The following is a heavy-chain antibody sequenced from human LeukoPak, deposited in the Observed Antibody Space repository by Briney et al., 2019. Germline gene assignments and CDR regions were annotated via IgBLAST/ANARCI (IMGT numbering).Heavy chain of an antibody. CDR2: IYWDDDK. Sequence: SGPTLVKPTQTLTLTCTFSGFSLNTSGMNVAWIRQPPGKALEWLALIYWDDDKRYSPSLKSRLTITKDTSKNQVVLTMTNMDPVDTATYYCAHRLGIAVAGHAFDIWGQGTMVTVSS. J-gene: IGHJ3*02. CDR1: GFSLNTSGMN. V-gene: IGHV2-5*02. CDR3: AHRLGIAVAGHAFDI. D-gene: IGHD6-19*01.